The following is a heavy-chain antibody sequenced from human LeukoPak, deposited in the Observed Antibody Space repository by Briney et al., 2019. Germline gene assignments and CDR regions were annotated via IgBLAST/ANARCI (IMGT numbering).Heavy chain of an antibody. V-gene: IGHV1-8*01. CDR1: GYTFTSYD. CDR2: MNPNSGDT. D-gene: IGHD3-9*01. J-gene: IGHJ4*02. Sequence: ASVKVPCKASGYTFTSYDINWVRQATGQGLEWMGWMNPNSGDTGYAQKFQGRVTMTRNTSISTAYMELSSLRSEDTAVYYCARGEEYYDILTGYSIGGWFDYWGQGTLVTVSS. CDR3: ARGEEYYDILTGYSIGGWFDY.